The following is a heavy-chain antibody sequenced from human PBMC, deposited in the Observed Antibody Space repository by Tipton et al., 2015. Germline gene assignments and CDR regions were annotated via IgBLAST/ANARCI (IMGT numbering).Heavy chain of an antibody. J-gene: IGHJ4*02. Sequence: TLSLTCTVSGGSISSITWWTWVRQPPGKGLEWIGQICHSGNTNYDPSFQSRLTMSVDSSKGQFSLRLTSLTAADTAVYYCARRSLVGSWGLDSWGQGALVTVSS. V-gene: IGHV4-4*02. CDR3: ARRSLVGSWGLDS. D-gene: IGHD7-27*01. CDR1: GGSISSITW. CDR2: ICHSGNT.